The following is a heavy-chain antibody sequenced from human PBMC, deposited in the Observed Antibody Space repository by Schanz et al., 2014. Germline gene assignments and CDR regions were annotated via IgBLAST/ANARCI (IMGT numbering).Heavy chain of an antibody. V-gene: IGHV1-2*04. J-gene: IGHJ4*02. CDR2: INPDSGDT. D-gene: IGHD4-17*01. Sequence: QVQLVQSGAEVKKPGASVKVSCKASGYTFTSYGISWVRQAPGQGLEWMGWINPDSGDTNFAQKFQGWVTMTRDKSITTAYMELSRLKSDDTAVYYCARGYGDSPTDFWGQGTLVTVSS. CDR1: GYTFTSYG. CDR3: ARGYGDSPTDF.